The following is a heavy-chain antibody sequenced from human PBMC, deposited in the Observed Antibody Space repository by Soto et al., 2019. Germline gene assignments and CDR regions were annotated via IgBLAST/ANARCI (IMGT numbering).Heavy chain of an antibody. CDR3: ARALIQLWPHYYYGMDV. Sequence: QVQLQESGPGLVKPSQTLSLTCTVSGGSISSGDYYWSWIRQPPGKGLEWIGYIYYSGNTYYNPSLRSRATISVDTSKNKFSLKLSSVTAADTAVYYCARALIQLWPHYYYGMDVWGQGTTVTVSS. J-gene: IGHJ6*02. D-gene: IGHD5-18*01. V-gene: IGHV4-30-4*01. CDR1: GGSISSGDYY. CDR2: IYYSGNT.